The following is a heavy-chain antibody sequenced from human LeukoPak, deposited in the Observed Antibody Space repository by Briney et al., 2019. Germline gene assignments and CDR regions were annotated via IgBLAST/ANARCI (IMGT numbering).Heavy chain of an antibody. CDR3: ARQDRTYDFYYYMDV. CDR2: IYPGDSDT. J-gene: IGHJ6*03. V-gene: IGHV5-51*01. CDR1: GYSFNSYW. Sequence: GESLKISGRASGYSFNSYWIGWVRQMPGKGLEWMGIIYPGDSDTRYSPSFQGHVTISADKSINTAYLQWSRLKASDTAMYYCARQDRTYDFYYYMDVWGSGTTVTVSS.